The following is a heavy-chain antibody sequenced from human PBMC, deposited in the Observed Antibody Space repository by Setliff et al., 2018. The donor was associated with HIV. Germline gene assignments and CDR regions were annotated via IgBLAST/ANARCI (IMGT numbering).Heavy chain of an antibody. Sequence: SETLSLTCNVSGGSFSNSYYFWGWIRQPPGKGLEWIGSISYSGSTYYNPSLKSRVTMSVDTSKNQFSLKLSSVTAADTAVYYCARVSYTGSSYIDYWGQGTLVTVSS. CDR1: GGSFSNSYYF. J-gene: IGHJ4*02. CDR2: ISYSGST. D-gene: IGHD6-6*01. V-gene: IGHV4-39*01. CDR3: ARVSYTGSSYIDY.